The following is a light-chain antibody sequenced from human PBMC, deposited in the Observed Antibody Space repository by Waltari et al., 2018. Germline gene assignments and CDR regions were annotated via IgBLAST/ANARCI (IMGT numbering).Light chain of an antibody. V-gene: IGLV2-14*03. CDR2: DVN. Sequence: QSALTQPASVYGSPGQSITIPCTGTSMHVRGYKYVPWYQHHPGKAPNLMIYDVNNRPAGMSKCFSGSKSGNTASLTISGLHAEDEADYYCSSYTGSSTWVFGGGTKLTVL. CDR1: SMHVRGYKY. J-gene: IGLJ3*02. CDR3: SSYTGSSTWV.